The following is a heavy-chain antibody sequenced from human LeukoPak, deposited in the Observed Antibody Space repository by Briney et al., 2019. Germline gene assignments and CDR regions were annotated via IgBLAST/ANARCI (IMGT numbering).Heavy chain of an antibody. V-gene: IGHV1-2*02. CDR2: INPNSGGT. CDR3: ARGGYCSSTSSYPPGY. J-gene: IGHJ4*02. D-gene: IGHD2-2*01. CDR1: GYTFTGYY. Sequence: ASVTVSCTASGYTFTGYYMHWVRQAPGQGLEWMGWINPNSGGTNYAQKFQGRVTMTRDTSISTAYMELSRLRSDDTAVYYCARGGYCSSTSSYPPGYWGQGTLVTVSS.